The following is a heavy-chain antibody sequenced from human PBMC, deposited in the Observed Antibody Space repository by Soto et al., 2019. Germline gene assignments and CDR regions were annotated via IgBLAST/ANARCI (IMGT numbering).Heavy chain of an antibody. J-gene: IGHJ4*02. V-gene: IGHV3-21*01. CDR3: ARGDASNSFDY. CDR2: ISSSGDYI. Sequence: GGSLRLSCAASGFTFSSYGMHWVRQAPGKGLEWVSSISSSGDYIYYADSVKGRFTISRDNAKNSLYLQMSSLRAGDTAMFYCARGDASNSFDYWGQGALVTVPQ. CDR1: GFTFSSYG. D-gene: IGHD2-2*01.